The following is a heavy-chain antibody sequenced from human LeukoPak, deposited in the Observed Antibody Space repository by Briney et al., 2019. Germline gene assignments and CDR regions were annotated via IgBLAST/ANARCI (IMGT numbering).Heavy chain of an antibody. CDR2: MYYSGST. J-gene: IGHJ6*03. CDR1: GGSISSNSYY. Sequence: SETLSPTCTVSGGSISSNSYYWGWIRQPPGKGLEWIGSMYYSGSTYYNPSLKSRVTISVDTSKNQFSLKLSSVTAADTAVYYCARHRGYYYYYRDVWGKGTTVTISS. V-gene: IGHV4-39*01. CDR3: ARHRGYYYYYRDV.